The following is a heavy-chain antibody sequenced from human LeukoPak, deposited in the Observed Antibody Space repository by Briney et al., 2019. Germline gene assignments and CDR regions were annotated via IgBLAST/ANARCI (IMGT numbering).Heavy chain of an antibody. J-gene: IGHJ4*02. V-gene: IGHV3-23*01. CDR2: VSGSGGST. CDR1: GFTFSSCD. D-gene: IGHD1-26*01. Sequence: GGSLRLSCAASGFTFSSCDMSWVRQAPGKGLEWVSAVSGSGGSTYYADSVKGRFTISRDNSKSTLFLQMNSLRAEDTAVYYCAKDSHSGTYFDSWGRGTLVTVSS. CDR3: AKDSHSGTYFDS.